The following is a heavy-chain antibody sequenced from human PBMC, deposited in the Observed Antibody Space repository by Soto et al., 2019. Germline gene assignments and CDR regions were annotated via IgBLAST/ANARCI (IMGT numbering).Heavy chain of an antibody. CDR3: AREESGWYYFDY. D-gene: IGHD6-19*01. Sequence: QVQLVESGGGVVQPGRSLRLSCEASGFTFSSYAMHWVRQAPGKGLEWVAVISYDGSNKYYADSVKGRFTISRDNSKNTLYLQMNSLRAEDTAVYYCAREESGWYYFDYWGQGTLVTVSS. V-gene: IGHV3-30-3*01. CDR1: GFTFSSYA. J-gene: IGHJ4*02. CDR2: ISYDGSNK.